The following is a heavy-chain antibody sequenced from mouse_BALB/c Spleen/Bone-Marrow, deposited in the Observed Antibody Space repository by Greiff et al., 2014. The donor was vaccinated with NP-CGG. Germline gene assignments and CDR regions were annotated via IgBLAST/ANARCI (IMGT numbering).Heavy chain of an antibody. Sequence: VQLQQSGAELARPGASVKSSCKASGYTFTSYWMQWVKQRPGQGLEWIGAIYPGDGDTRYTQKFKGKATLTADKSSSTAYMQLSSLASEDSAVYYCARRNYGYDYWGQGTTLTVSS. V-gene: IGHV1-87*01. J-gene: IGHJ2*01. CDR2: IYPGDGDT. CDR3: ARRNYGYDY. CDR1: GYTFTSYW. D-gene: IGHD2-2*01.